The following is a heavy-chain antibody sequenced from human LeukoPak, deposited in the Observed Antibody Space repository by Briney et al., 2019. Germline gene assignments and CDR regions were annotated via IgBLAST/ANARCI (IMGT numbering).Heavy chain of an antibody. CDR3: AREPWDFSRNVGATPAGAFDI. CDR1: GGTFSSYA. J-gene: IGHJ3*02. D-gene: IGHD1-26*01. Sequence: SVKVSCKASGGTFSSYAISWVRQAPGQGLEWMRRIIPILGIANYAQKFQGRVTITADKSTSTAYMELSSLRSEDTAVYYCAREPWDFSRNVGATPAGAFDIWGQGTMVTVSS. V-gene: IGHV1-69*04. CDR2: IIPILGIA.